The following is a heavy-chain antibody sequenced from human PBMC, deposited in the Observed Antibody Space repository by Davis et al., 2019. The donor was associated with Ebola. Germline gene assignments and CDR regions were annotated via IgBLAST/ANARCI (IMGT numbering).Heavy chain of an antibody. CDR1: GGTFSSYA. V-gene: IGHV1-69*04. D-gene: IGHD6-6*01. J-gene: IGHJ4*02. Sequence: SVKVSCKASGGTFSSYAISWVRQAPGQGLEWMGRIIPILGIANYAQKFQGRVTITADKSTSTAYMELSSLRSEDTAIYYCAKDWRSSSPYYFDYWGQGTLVTVSS. CDR2: IIPILGIA. CDR3: AKDWRSSSPYYFDY.